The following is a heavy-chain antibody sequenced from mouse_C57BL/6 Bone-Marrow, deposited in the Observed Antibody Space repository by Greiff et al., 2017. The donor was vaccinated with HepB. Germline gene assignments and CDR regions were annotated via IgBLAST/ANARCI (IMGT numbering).Heavy chain of an antibody. V-gene: IGHV5-4*01. J-gene: IGHJ2*01. D-gene: IGHD2-5*01. Sequence: DVMLVESGGGLVKPGGSLKLSCAASGFTFSSYAMSWVRQTPEKRLEWVATISDGGSYTYYPDNVKGRFTISRDNAKNNLYLQMSHLKSEDTAMYYCAREDSNNYWGQGTTLTVSS. CDR1: GFTFSSYA. CDR3: AREDSNNY. CDR2: ISDGGSYT.